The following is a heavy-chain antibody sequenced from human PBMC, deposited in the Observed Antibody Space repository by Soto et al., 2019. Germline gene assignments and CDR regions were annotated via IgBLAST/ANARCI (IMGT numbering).Heavy chain of an antibody. J-gene: IGHJ3*02. V-gene: IGHV3-33*01. CDR1: GFTFSSYG. CDR2: IWYDGSNK. CDR3: TRDGPWELMIVVGTGWGAFDI. D-gene: IGHD3-22*01. Sequence: GGSLRLSCAASGFTFSSYGMHWVRQAPGKGLEWVAVIWYDGSNKYYADSVKGRFTISRDNSKNTLYLQMNSLRAEDTAVYYCTRDGPWELMIVVGTGWGAFDIWGQGTMVTVSS.